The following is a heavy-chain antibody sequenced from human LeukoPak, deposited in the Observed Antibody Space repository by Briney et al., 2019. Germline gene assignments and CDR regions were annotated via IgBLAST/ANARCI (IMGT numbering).Heavy chain of an antibody. Sequence: ASVKVSCTASGYSFTAYYMHLVRQAPGQGLEWMGWIDPDSGDTKYAQNFQDRVTMTWDTSVSTAYMELSSLTSDDTAVYYCARERVAVAGKGFDPWGQGTLVTVSS. V-gene: IGHV1-2*02. D-gene: IGHD6-19*01. J-gene: IGHJ5*02. CDR1: GYSFTAYY. CDR2: IDPDSGDT. CDR3: ARERVAVAGKGFDP.